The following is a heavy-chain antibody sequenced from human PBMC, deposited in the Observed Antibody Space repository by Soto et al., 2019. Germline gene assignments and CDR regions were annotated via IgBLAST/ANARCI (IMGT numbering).Heavy chain of an antibody. CDR1: GYSFTSYW. J-gene: IGHJ6*02. Sequence: GESLKISCKGSGYSFTSYWIGWVRQMPGKGLEWMGIIYPGDSDTRYSPSFQGQVTISADKSISTAYLQWSSLKASDTAMYYCARRDLGDAPLYYYGMDVWGQGTTVTVSS. D-gene: IGHD3-10*01. CDR3: ARRDLGDAPLYYYGMDV. V-gene: IGHV5-51*01. CDR2: IYPGDSDT.